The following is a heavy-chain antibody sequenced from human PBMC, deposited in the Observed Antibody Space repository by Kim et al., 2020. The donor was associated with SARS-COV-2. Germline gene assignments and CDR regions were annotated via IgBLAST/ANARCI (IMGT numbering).Heavy chain of an antibody. Sequence: GGSLRLSCAASGFTFSSYWMHWVRQAPGKGLVWVSRINSDGSSTSYADSVKGRFTISRDNAKNTLYLQMNSLRAEDTAVYYCARGGPYYDILTGFMRFDPWGQGTLVTVSS. V-gene: IGHV3-74*01. J-gene: IGHJ5*02. D-gene: IGHD3-9*01. CDR2: INSDGSST. CDR3: ARGGPYYDILTGFMRFDP. CDR1: GFTFSSYW.